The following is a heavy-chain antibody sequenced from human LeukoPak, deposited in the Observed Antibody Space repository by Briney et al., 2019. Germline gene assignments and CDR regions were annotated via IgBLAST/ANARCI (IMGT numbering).Heavy chain of an antibody. D-gene: IGHD6-19*01. V-gene: IGHV3-9*01. CDR2: ISWNSGSI. CDR3: ARDFLLEYSGGWAFDY. CDR1: GFTFDDYA. Sequence: RPGGSLRLSCAASGFTFDDYAMHWVRLAPGKGLEWVSGISWNSGSIGYADSVKGRFTISRDNSKNTLYLQMDSLRAEDTAVYYCARDFLLEYSGGWAFDYWGQGTLVTVSP. J-gene: IGHJ4*02.